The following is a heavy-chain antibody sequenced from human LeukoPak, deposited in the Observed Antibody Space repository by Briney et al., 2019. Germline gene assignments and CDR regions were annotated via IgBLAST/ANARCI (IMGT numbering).Heavy chain of an antibody. CDR1: GYTFTSNY. V-gene: IGHV1-2*02. D-gene: IGHD6-19*01. Sequence: ASVKVSCKAFGYTFTSNYMHWVRQAPGQGLEWMGWINPNSGGTNYAQKFQGRVTMTRDTSISTAYMELSRLRSDDTAVYYCARVALRYSSGWYYFDYWGQGTLVTVSS. CDR3: ARVALRYSSGWYYFDY. CDR2: INPNSGGT. J-gene: IGHJ4*02.